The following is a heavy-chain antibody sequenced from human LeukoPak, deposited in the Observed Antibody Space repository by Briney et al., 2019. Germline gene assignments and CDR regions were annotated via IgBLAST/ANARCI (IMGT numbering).Heavy chain of an antibody. J-gene: IGHJ4*02. V-gene: IGHV3-23*01. Sequence: GGSLRLSCAASGFTFSSSAMSWVRQAPGKGLEWVSAISNNGGYTYYADSVQGRFTISRDNSKSTLCLQMNSLRAEDTAVYYCAKGSTAGGYSSNDDYWGQGTLVTVSS. CDR3: AKGSTAGGYSSNDDY. CDR1: GFTFSSSA. CDR2: ISNNGGYT. D-gene: IGHD5-18*01.